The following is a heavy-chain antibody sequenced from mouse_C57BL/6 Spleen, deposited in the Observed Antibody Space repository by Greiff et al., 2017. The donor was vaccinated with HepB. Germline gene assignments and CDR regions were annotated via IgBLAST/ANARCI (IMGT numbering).Heavy chain of an antibody. CDR3: ARHYGSRDWYFDV. D-gene: IGHD1-1*01. CDR2: ISNLAYSI. V-gene: IGHV5-15*01. J-gene: IGHJ1*03. Sequence: EVMLVESGGGLVQPGGSLKLSCAASGFTFSDYGMAWVRQAPRKGPEWVAFISNLAYSIYYADTVTGRFTISRENAKNTLYLEMSSLRSEDTAMYYCARHYGSRDWYFDVWGTGTTVTVSS. CDR1: GFTFSDYG.